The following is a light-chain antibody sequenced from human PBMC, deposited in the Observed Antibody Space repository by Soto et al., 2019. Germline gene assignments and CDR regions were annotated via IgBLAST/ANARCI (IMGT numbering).Light chain of an antibody. Sequence: DIVLTQSPGTLSLSPGERATLSCRASQSVNSDYLAWYQQKPGHAPRLLIYGASTRATGIPHRFSGSGSETDFTLTITELEPEDFEVYYCQQYGSSSSWTFGQGTKVDIK. CDR2: GAS. V-gene: IGKV3-20*01. CDR1: QSVNSDY. J-gene: IGKJ1*01. CDR3: QQYGSSSSWT.